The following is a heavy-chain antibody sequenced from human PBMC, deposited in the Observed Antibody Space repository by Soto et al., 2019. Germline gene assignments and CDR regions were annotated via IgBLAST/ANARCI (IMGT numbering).Heavy chain of an antibody. CDR1: GYIFGNSW. J-gene: IGHJ4*02. D-gene: IGHD2-15*01. CDR3: ARREAWYYFDS. CDR2: IYPGDSDT. Sequence: GESLKIYCKASGYIFGNSWIGWVRQMPGKGLEWMGIIYPGDSDTTYSPSFQGQVTISADKSISTAYLQWISLKPSDTAMYDCARREAWYYFDSWGQGTLVTVSS. V-gene: IGHV5-51*01.